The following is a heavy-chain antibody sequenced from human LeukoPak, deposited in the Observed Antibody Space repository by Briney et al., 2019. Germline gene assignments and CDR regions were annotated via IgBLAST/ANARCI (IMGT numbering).Heavy chain of an antibody. CDR3: AREGPVRYYFDY. J-gene: IGHJ4*02. CDR2: INPNSGGT. Sequence: ASVKVSCKASGYTFTGYYIHWVRQAPGQGLEWMGWINPNSGGTNYAQKFQGRVTMTRDTSISTAYMELSRLRSDDTAVYYCAREGPVRYYFDYWGQGTLVTVSS. CDR1: GYTFTGYY. D-gene: IGHD4-17*01. V-gene: IGHV1-2*02.